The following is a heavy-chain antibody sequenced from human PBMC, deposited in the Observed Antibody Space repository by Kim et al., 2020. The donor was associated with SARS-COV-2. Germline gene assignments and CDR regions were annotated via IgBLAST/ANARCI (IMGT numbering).Heavy chain of an antibody. CDR1: GFTFSSYA. CDR3: AKVVEMAFNYDAFDI. J-gene: IGHJ3*02. D-gene: IGHD5-12*01. CDR2: ISGSGGST. V-gene: IGHV3-23*01. Sequence: GGSLRLSCAASGFTFSSYAMSWVRQAPGKGLEWVSAISGSGGSTYYADSVKGRFTISRDNSKNTLYLQMNSLRAEDMAVYYWAKVVEMAFNYDAFDIWGQGTMVTVSS.